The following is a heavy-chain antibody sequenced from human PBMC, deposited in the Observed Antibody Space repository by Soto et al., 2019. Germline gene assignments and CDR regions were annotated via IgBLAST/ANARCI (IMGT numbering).Heavy chain of an antibody. V-gene: IGHV3-33*01. CDR2: IWYDGSNK. D-gene: IGHD4-17*01. J-gene: IGHJ1*01. CDR3: ARDQMLCYGGNSFQH. Sequence: QVQLVESGGGVVQPGRSLRLSCAASGFTFSSYGMHWVRQAPGKGLEWVAVIWYDGSNKYYADSVKGRFTISRDNSKNTLYLQMNGLRAEDTAVYYCARDQMLCYGGNSFQHWGQGTLVTVSS. CDR1: GFTFSSYG.